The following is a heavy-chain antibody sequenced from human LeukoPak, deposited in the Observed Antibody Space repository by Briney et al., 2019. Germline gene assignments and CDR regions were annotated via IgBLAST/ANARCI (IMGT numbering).Heavy chain of an antibody. Sequence: PSETLSLTCTVSGGSISSYYWSWIRQPAGKGLEWIGRIYTSGSTNYNPSLKNRVTMSVDTSKNQFSLKLSSVTAADTAVYYCARDTTVITETYYYYYGTDVWGQGTTVTVSS. D-gene: IGHD4-17*01. CDR3: ARDTTVITETYYYYYGTDV. V-gene: IGHV4-4*07. CDR1: GGSISSYY. J-gene: IGHJ6*02. CDR2: IYTSGST.